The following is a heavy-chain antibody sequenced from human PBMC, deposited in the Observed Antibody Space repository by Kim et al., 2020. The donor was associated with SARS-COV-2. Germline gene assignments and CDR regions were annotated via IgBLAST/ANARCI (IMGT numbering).Heavy chain of an antibody. Sequence: RVTISVDTSKNQFSLKLSSVTAADTAVYYCARRSIGYCSSTSCYSGFDPWGQGTLITVSS. J-gene: IGHJ5*02. D-gene: IGHD2-2*02. CDR3: ARRSIGYCSSTSCYSGFDP. V-gene: IGHV4-59*08.